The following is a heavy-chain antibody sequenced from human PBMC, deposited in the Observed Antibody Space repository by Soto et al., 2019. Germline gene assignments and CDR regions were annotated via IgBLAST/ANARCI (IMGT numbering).Heavy chain of an antibody. CDR2: ISGYNGDT. D-gene: IGHD3-3*01. CDR3: ARASLTIFGAPYGMDG. V-gene: IGHV1-18*04. J-gene: IGHJ6*02. Sequence: ASVKVSCKASGYPFTRYSIRWVRQAPGQGLEWMGWISGYNGDTEYSKNFQGRLTMTIDTSTTTASMELRSLRSDDTAVYYCARASLTIFGAPYGMDGWGQGTSVTVSS. CDR1: GYPFTRYS.